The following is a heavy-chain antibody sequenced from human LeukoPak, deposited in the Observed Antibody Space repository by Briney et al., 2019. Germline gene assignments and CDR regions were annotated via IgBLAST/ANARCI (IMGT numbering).Heavy chain of an antibody. J-gene: IGHJ6*02. CDR3: ARGSSDGGYVYYYGMDV. CDR2: ISGSGYST. V-gene: IGHV3-23*01. Sequence: GGSLRLSCAASGFTFSSSAMNWVRQAPGKGLEWVSTISGSGYSTYYADSVKGRFTISRDNSKNTLYLQMNSLRAEDTAVYFCARGSSDGGYVYYYGMDVWGQGTTVTVSS. CDR1: GFTFSSSA. D-gene: IGHD5-12*01.